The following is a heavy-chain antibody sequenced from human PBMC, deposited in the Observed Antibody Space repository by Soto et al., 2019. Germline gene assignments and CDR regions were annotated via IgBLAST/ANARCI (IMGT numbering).Heavy chain of an antibody. CDR3: ARGLPPGPSSYYFDY. D-gene: IGHD3-10*01. V-gene: IGHV1-69*13. J-gene: IGHJ4*02. CDR1: GGTFSIYA. CDR2: IIPIFGTA. Sequence: SVKVSCKASGGTFSIYAISWVLQSPLQGLEWMGGIIPIFGTANYAQKLQDRVTITADESTSTAYMELSSLRSEDTAVYYCARGLPPGPSSYYFDYWGQGTLVTVSS.